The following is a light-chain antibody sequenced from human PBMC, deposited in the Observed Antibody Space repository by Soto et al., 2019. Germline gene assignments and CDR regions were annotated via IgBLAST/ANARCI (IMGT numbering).Light chain of an antibody. CDR2: AAF. CDR3: QQSDSTPYT. V-gene: IGKV1-39*01. CDR1: QNIRSY. Sequence: DIQMTQSPSSLSASVGDRVTITCRASQNIRSYLNWYQQKPGEAPKLLIYAAFDLQSGVPSRFSGSRSGTDFTLTISSLQPEDFATYYCQQSDSTPYTFGQGTKLDIK. J-gene: IGKJ2*01.